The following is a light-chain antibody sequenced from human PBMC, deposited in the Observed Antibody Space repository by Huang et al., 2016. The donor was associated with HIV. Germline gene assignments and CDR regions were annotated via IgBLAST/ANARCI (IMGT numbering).Light chain of an antibody. V-gene: IGKV2D-29*02. CDR2: EVS. J-gene: IGKJ4*01. CDR3: MQRTQRPLT. Sequence: DIVMTQTPLSLSVTPGQPASISCKSSQSLLHSDGETYLYWYLHKPGQSPQLLIYEVSNRFSGVPDFTLRSSRVEAEDVGVYYCMQRTQRPLTFGGGTKVEIK. CDR1: QSLLHSDGETY.